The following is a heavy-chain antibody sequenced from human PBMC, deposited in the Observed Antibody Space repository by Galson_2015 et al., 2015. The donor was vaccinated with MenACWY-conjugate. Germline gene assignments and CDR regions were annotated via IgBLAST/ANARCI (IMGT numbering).Heavy chain of an antibody. Sequence: SETLSLTCTVSGGSISSSSYYWGWIRQPPGKGLEWIGSIYYSGNTYYNPSLKSRVTISVDTSKNQFSLKLSSVTAADTAVYYCARQGPSGRAFDIWGQGTMVTVSS. D-gene: IGHD3-10*01. CDR2: IYYSGNT. J-gene: IGHJ3*02. CDR1: GGSISSSSYY. V-gene: IGHV4-39*01. CDR3: ARQGPSGRAFDI.